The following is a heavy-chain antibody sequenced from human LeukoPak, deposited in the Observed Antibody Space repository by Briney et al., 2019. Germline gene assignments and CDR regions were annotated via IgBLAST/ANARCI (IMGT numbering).Heavy chain of an antibody. CDR3: ACLVGATTIFWFDP. CDR2: IIPIFGTA. CDR1: GGTFSSYA. J-gene: IGHJ5*02. Sequence: SVKVSCKASGGTFSSYAISWVRQAPGQGLEWMGGIIPIFGTANYAQKFQGRVTITADESTSTAYMELSSLRSEDTAVHYCACLVGATTIFWFDPWGQGTLVTVSS. V-gene: IGHV1-69*01. D-gene: IGHD1-26*01.